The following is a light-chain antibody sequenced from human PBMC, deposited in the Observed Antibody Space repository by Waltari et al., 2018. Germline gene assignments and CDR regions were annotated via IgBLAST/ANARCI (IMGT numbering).Light chain of an antibody. CDR3: SSYTSITTLV. CDR1: RSDVGGSNY. Sequence: QSALTQPASVSGSPGQSITISCSGTRSDVGGSNYVSWYQQHPGKAPNLMIYGFTKRPSGVSNRFSGSKSGNTATLTISGLQAEDEADYYCSSYTSITTLVFGGGTKLTVL. CDR2: GFT. V-gene: IGLV2-14*01. J-gene: IGLJ2*01.